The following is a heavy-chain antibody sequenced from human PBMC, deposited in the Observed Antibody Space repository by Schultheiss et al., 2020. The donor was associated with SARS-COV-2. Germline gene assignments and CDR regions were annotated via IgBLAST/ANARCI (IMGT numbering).Heavy chain of an antibody. CDR1: GFPFDNNY. V-gene: IGHV3-74*03. CDR2: ISPDGTLT. Sequence: GGSLRLSCAASGFPFDNNYISWLRQAPGKGLVWVSQISPDGTLTKYADSVKGRFTMSRDNAKNTVYLQMNSLRAEDTALYFCARGKDWGQGTMVIVSS. J-gene: IGHJ3*01. CDR3: ARGKD.